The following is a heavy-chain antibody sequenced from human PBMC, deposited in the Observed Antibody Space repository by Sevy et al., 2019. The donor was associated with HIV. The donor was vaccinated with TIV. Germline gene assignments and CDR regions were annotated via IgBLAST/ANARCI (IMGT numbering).Heavy chain of an antibody. Sequence: WGSLRLSCTASGFTFRNYAMNWVRQAPGKGLERVALISYDGSNKYYAYSVRGRFAISRDNSKNTLYLQMNSLRPEDTAIYYCAREGQLWFVYYFDNWGQGTLVTVSS. J-gene: IGHJ4*02. CDR3: AREGQLWFVYYFDN. CDR1: GFTFRNYA. V-gene: IGHV3-30*09. CDR2: ISYDGSNK. D-gene: IGHD3-10*01.